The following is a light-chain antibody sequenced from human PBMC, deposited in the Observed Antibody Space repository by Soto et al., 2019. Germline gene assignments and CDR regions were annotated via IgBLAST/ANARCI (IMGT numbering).Light chain of an antibody. CDR1: SSDVGSYNL. CDR2: EGS. V-gene: IGLV2-23*01. J-gene: IGLJ2*01. CDR3: CSYAGSVV. Sequence: QSALTQPASVSGSPGQSITISCTGTSSDVGSYNLVSWYQQHPGKAPKPMIYEGSKRPSGVSNRFSGSKSGNMASLTISGLQAEDEADYYCCSYAGSVVFGGGTKLTVL.